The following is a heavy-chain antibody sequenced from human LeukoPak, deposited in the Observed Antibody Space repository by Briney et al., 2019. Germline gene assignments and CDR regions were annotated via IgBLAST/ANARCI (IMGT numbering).Heavy chain of an antibody. D-gene: IGHD6-19*01. V-gene: IGHV1-69*01. CDR2: IIPIFGTA. Sequence: GSSVKVSCKASGGTFSSYAISWVRQAPGQGLEWMGGIIPIFGTANYAQKFQGRVTITADESTSTAYMELSGLRSEDTAVYYCARAGYSSGWYALRGMDVWGQGTTVTVSS. CDR3: ARAGYSSGWYALRGMDV. CDR1: GGTFSSYA. J-gene: IGHJ6*02.